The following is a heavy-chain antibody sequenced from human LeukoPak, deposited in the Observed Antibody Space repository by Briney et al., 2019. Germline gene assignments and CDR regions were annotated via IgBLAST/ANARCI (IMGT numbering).Heavy chain of an antibody. CDR3: ARGYGDFFIDY. V-gene: IGHV4-30-2*01. CDR2: IYHSGST. CDR1: GGSLSSGGYS. Sequence: SETLSLTCAVSGGSLSSGGYSWSWIRQPPGKGLEWIGYIYHSGSTYYNPSLKSRVTISVDRSKNQFSLKLSSVTAADTAVYYCARGYGDFFIDYLGQGTLVTVSS. J-gene: IGHJ4*02. D-gene: IGHD4-17*01.